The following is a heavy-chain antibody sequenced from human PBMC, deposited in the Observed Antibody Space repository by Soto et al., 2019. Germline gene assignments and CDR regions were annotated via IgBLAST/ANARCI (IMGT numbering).Heavy chain of an antibody. Sequence: SVKVSCKASADTFTGYTVTWVRQAPGQGLEWVGRVIPILGASNFAQKFQGRVTISADKSTDTAYMVLNGLTSEDTAVYYCARSRGSYYSNFDSWGQGTLVTAPQ. V-gene: IGHV1-69*08. J-gene: IGHJ4*02. CDR1: ADTFTGYT. CDR3: ARSRGSYYSNFDS. D-gene: IGHD3-10*01. CDR2: VIPILGAS.